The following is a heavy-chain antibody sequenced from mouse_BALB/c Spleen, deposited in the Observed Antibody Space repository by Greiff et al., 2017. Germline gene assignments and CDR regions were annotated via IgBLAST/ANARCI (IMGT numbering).Heavy chain of an antibody. D-gene: IGHD1-1*01. CDR2: IFPGDGST. CDR1: GYTFTSYD. CDR3: ARVYYYGSRVWFAY. J-gene: IGHJ3*01. Sequence: QVQLQQSGTVLARPGASVKMSCKASGYTFTSYDINWVRQRPEQGLERIGWIFPGDGSTKYNEKFKGKATLTTDKSSSTAYMQLSRLTSEDSAVYFCARVYYYGSRVWFAYWGQGTLVTVSA. V-gene: IGHV1S56*01.